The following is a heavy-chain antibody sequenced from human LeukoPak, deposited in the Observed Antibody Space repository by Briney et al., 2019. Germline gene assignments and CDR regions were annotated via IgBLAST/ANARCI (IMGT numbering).Heavy chain of an antibody. D-gene: IGHD3-10*01. Sequence: PETLSLTCTVSGGSISSSSYYWGWIRQPPGKGLEWIGSIYYSGSTYYNPPLKSRVTISVDRSKNQFSLKLSSVTAADTAAYYCARRGGIIRGVASYYYMDVWGKGTTVTISS. CDR1: GGSISSSSYY. CDR2: IYYSGST. V-gene: IGHV4-39*01. CDR3: ARRGGIIRGVASYYYMDV. J-gene: IGHJ6*03.